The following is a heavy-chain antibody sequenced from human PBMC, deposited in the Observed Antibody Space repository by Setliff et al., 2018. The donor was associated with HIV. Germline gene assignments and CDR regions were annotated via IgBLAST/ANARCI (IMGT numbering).Heavy chain of an antibody. CDR3: ATRPADSKWYGVFDY. CDR2: IYTSGIT. Sequence: PSETLSLTCTVSGGSISSHYWSWIRQSPGKGLEWIGYIYTSGITNYNPSLKSRVTISVDTSKNQFSLKLNSVTAADTAVYYCATRPADSKWYGVFDYWGQGTLVTVS. CDR1: GGSISSHY. V-gene: IGHV4-4*09. D-gene: IGHD6-13*01. J-gene: IGHJ4*02.